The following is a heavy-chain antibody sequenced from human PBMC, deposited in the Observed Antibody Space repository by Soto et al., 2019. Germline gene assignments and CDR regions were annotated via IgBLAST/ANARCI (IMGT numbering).Heavy chain of an antibody. V-gene: IGHV3-7*01. CDR2: IKQDGSEK. D-gene: IGHD6-6*01. Sequence: GGSLRLSCAASGFTFSSYWMSWVRQAPGKGLEWVANIKQDGSEKYYVDSVKGRFTISRDNAKNSLYLQMNSLRAEDTAVYYCARDITGYSSSSVDGYYYYYYMDVWGKGTTVTVSS. CDR3: ARDITGYSSSSVDGYYYYYYMDV. J-gene: IGHJ6*03. CDR1: GFTFSSYW.